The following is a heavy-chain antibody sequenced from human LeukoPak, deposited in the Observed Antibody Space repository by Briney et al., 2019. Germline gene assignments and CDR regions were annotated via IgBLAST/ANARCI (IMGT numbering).Heavy chain of an antibody. CDR1: GYSISSGYY. CDR2: IYHSGST. CDR3: ARGSWRYFDY. J-gene: IGHJ4*02. Sequence: SETLSLTCTVSGYSISSGYYWGWIRQPPGKGLEWIGSIYHSGSTYYNPSLKSRVTISVDTSKNQFSLKLSSVTAADTAVYYCARGSWRYFDYWGQGTLVTVSS. V-gene: IGHV4-38-2*02. D-gene: IGHD3-16*02.